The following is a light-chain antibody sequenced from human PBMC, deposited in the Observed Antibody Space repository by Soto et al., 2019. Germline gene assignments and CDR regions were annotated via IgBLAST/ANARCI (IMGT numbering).Light chain of an antibody. Sequence: QSVLTQPPSMSATPGQRVTISCSGTNPNIGGNVVKWYQQLPRTAPKLLIFANNKRPSGVPERFSASKSGTSASLAISGVRSEDEAEYFCSAWDDRLSVVFGGGTKLTVL. CDR3: SAWDDRLSVV. V-gene: IGLV1-47*02. CDR1: NPNIGGNV. CDR2: ANN. J-gene: IGLJ3*02.